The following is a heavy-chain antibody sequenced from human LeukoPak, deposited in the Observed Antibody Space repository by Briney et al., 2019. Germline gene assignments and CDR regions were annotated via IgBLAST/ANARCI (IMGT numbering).Heavy chain of an antibody. D-gene: IGHD6-19*01. V-gene: IGHV3-74*01. CDR1: GFTFSSYW. J-gene: IGHJ4*02. CDR2: ISSDGTST. CDR3: ASMVQSGWSFDY. Sequence: PGGSLRLSCAASGFTFSSYWMHWVRQAPGKGLVWVSRISSDGTSTSYADSVKGRFTISRDNAENTLYLQMNSLRAEDTAVYYCASMVQSGWSFDYWGQGNLVTVSS.